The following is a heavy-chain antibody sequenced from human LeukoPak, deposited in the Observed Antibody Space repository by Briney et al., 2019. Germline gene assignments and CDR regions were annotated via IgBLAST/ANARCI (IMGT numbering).Heavy chain of an antibody. V-gene: IGHV3-48*01. J-gene: IGHJ2*01. CDR2: ISGSGATI. Sequence: PGGSLRLSCAASGFTFSSYSLNWFRQAPGTGLEWVSCISGSGATIYYADSVKGRFTISRDNAKNSLYLQMTSLRAEDTAVYYCVKAGGGDARASWYFDLWGRGTLVTVSS. CDR3: VKAGGGDARASWYFDL. D-gene: IGHD2-21*01. CDR1: GFTFSSYS.